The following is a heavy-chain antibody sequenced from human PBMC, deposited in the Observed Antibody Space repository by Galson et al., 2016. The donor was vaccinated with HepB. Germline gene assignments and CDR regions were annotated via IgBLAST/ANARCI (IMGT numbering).Heavy chain of an antibody. D-gene: IGHD1-26*01. CDR1: GFTFSSYG. CDR3: ARDRVGSSYYMDPFDY. CDR2: VGYDGGGV. J-gene: IGHJ4*02. Sequence: FLRLSCAASGFTFSSYGMHWVRQAPGQGPEWVAVVGYDGGGVYSAAVKGRFTISRDNAKNSLYLQMNSLRAEDTAVYYCARDRVGSSYYMDPFDYWGQGTLVTVSS. V-gene: IGHV3-33*01.